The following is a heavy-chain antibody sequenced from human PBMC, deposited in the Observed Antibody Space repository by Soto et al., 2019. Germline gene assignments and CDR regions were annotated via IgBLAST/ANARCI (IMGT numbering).Heavy chain of an antibody. CDR1: GGSISSGGYY. J-gene: IGHJ6*02. CDR3: ARGYDFWSGYWTRYYYYGMDV. CDR2: IYYSGST. V-gene: IGHV4-31*03. Sequence: SETLSLTCTVSGGSISSGGYYWSWIRQHPGKGLEWIGYIYYSGSTYYNPSLKSRVTISVDTSKNQFSLELSSVTAADTAVYYCARGYDFWSGYWTRYYYYGMDVWGQGTTVTVSS. D-gene: IGHD3-3*01.